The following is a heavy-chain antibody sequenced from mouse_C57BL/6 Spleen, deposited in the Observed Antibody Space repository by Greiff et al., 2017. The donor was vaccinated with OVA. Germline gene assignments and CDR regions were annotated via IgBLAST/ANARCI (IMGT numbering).Heavy chain of an antibody. D-gene: IGHD1-1*01. V-gene: IGHV5-6*01. Sequence: EVNLVESGGDLVKPGGSLKLSCAASGFTFSSYGMSWVRQTPDKRLEWVATISSGGSYTYYPDSVKGRFTISRDNAKNTLYLQMSSLKSEDTAMYYCARHNYGSSYAMDYWGQGTSVTVSS. CDR3: ARHNYGSSYAMDY. CDR1: GFTFSSYG. CDR2: ISSGGSYT. J-gene: IGHJ4*01.